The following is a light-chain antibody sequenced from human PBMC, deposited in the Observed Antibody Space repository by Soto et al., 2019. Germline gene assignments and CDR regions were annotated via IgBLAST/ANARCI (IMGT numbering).Light chain of an antibody. CDR3: QHYNSYLVS. CDR2: KAS. Sequence: DLQMTQSPSTLSASVGDRVTITCRASQSISGGLAWYQQKQGKAPKLLIYKASSLESGVPARFSGSGSGTEFTLTISSLQPDDFATYYCQHYNSYLVSFGGGTKVEIK. CDR1: QSISGG. V-gene: IGKV1-5*03. J-gene: IGKJ4*01.